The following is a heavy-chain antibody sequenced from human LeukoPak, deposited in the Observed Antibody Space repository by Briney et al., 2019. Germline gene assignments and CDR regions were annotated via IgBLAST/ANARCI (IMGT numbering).Heavy chain of an antibody. J-gene: IGHJ4*02. D-gene: IGHD5-24*01. CDR2: LGTAGDT. CDR3: ARQSTPHGNFDY. V-gene: IGHV3-13*01. CDR1: GFILSNYA. Sequence: PGGSLRLSCAASGFILSNYAMHWVRQPAGKGLEWVSALGTAGDTFYPGSVKGRFTISRDNAKKSLFLQMSSLRAEDTATYYCARQSTPHGNFDYWGQGTLVTVSS.